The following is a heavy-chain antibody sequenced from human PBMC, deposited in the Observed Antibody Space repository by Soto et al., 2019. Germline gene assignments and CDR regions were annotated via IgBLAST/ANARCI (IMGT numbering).Heavy chain of an antibody. CDR3: ARGHDVVRVPLAIRVAYFDS. V-gene: IGHV3-21*01. Sequence: PXESLRLSCADSGFPFSSYTMNWVRQAPGRGLEWVSSISATGSDMSYADSVKGRFTISRDNTKNSLFLQLNNLRVEDAAVYFCARGHDVVRVPLAIRVAYFDSSGHGAVVTSPQ. CDR1: GFPFSSYT. D-gene: IGHD2-8*01. CDR2: ISATGSDM. J-gene: IGHJ4*01.